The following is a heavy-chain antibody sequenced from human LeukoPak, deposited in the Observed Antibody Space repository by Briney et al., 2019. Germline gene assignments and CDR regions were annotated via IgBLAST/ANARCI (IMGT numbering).Heavy chain of an antibody. D-gene: IGHD2-2*01. J-gene: IGHJ4*02. Sequence: ASVKVSCKASGYTFTDYYMHWVRQAPGQGFEWMGWINPNDGDKNYAQKFQGRVTLTSDTSISTAHMEVSRLRSDDAAVYYCARANFLYCSSSTCLFDYWGQGTLVTVSS. CDR1: GYTFTDYY. CDR3: ARANFLYCSSSTCLFDY. CDR2: INPNDGDK. V-gene: IGHV1-2*02.